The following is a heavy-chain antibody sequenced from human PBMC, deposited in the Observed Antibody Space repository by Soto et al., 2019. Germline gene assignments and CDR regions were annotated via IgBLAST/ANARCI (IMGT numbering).Heavy chain of an antibody. CDR1: GGSVSRGGQC. V-gene: IGHV4-31*03. J-gene: IGHJ2*01. CDR2: IYYSGNT. CDR3: ARRHRRFFFGL. D-gene: IGHD3-3*01. Sequence: QVQLQESGPGLVKPSQTLSLTCTVSGGSVSRGGQCWIWIRQHLGKGLEWIRNIYYSGNTFYNPSLRSRITMSVDTSRNQFSLRLSSVTAADTAVYYCARRHRRFFFGLWGRGTLLTVSS.